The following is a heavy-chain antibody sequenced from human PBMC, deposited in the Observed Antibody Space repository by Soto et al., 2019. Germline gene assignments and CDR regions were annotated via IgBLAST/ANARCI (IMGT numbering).Heavy chain of an antibody. J-gene: IGHJ6*02. Sequence: EVQLVESGGDLVQPGGSLRLSCAASGFTFNNYWMSWVRQAPGKGLEWVVNINQDGSDKYYVDSVKGRFTISRDNAKNSVYLQMNSLRAEDTAVYYCARERGRVAGRSFYPGMDVWPRDHGHRLL. CDR2: INQDGSDK. CDR1: GFTFNNYW. D-gene: IGHD6-6*01. CDR3: ARERGRVAGRSFYPGMDV. V-gene: IGHV3-7*05.